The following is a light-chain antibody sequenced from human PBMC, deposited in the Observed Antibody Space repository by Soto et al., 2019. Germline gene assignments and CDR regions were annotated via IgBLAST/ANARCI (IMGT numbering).Light chain of an antibody. CDR2: DVN. V-gene: IGLV2-11*01. CDR3: CSYAGRYIYV. CDR1: SSDVGGYNY. Sequence: QSVLTQPRSVSGSPGQSVSISCTGTSSDVGGYNYVSWYQQHPGRAPKVMIYDVNKRPSGVPDRFSGSKSGNTASLTISGLQSEDEADYYCCSYAGRYIYVFRTGTKVTVL. J-gene: IGLJ1*01.